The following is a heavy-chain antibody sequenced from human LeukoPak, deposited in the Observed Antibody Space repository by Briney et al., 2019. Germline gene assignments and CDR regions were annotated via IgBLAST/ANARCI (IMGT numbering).Heavy chain of an antibody. Sequence: PGGSLRLSCTPSGFTFVDAWMSWVRQAPGKGLEWVGRIKSNTDGGTTDYAAPVKGRFTISRDDSKNMLFLQMNSLRAEDTAVYYCARSGSYFDCWGQGTLVTVSS. J-gene: IGHJ4*02. CDR2: IKSNTDGGTT. CDR3: ARSGSYFDC. CDR1: GFTFVDAW. V-gene: IGHV3-15*01. D-gene: IGHD1-26*01.